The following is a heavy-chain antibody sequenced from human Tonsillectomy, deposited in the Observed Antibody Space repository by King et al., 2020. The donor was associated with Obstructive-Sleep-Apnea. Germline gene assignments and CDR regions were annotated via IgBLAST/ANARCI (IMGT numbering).Heavy chain of an antibody. CDR2: LYYSGST. CDR3: ARWSSSGWSYYFDY. CDR1: GGSISSVGYY. J-gene: IGHJ4*02. D-gene: IGHD6-19*01. Sequence: QLQLQESGPGLVKPSQTLSLTCTVSGGSISSVGYYWIWIRQHPGKGLEWIGYLYYSGSTSYNPALKGRVTRSVDTSKNQSSLKLGSVTAADTAVYYCARWSSSGWSYYFDYWGQGTLVTVSS. V-gene: IGHV4-31*03.